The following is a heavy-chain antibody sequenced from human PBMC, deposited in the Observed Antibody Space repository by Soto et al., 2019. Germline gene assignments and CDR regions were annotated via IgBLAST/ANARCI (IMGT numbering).Heavy chain of an antibody. Sequence: PGESLKISCKGSGYSFTSYWIGWVRQMPGKGLEWMGIIYPGDSDTRYSPSFQGQVTISADKSISTAYLQWSSLKASDTAMYYWARLMLYYYDSSGYFSGPRAFDIWGQGTMVTVSS. J-gene: IGHJ3*02. CDR2: IYPGDSDT. CDR1: GYSFTSYW. V-gene: IGHV5-51*01. D-gene: IGHD3-22*01. CDR3: ARLMLYYYDSSGYFSGPRAFDI.